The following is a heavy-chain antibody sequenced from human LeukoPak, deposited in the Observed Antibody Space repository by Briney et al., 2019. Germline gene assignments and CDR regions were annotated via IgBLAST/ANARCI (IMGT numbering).Heavy chain of an antibody. CDR2: IYYSGST. J-gene: IGHJ4*02. CDR3: ARDHDSSGYNDY. CDR1: GGSISSYY. V-gene: IGHV4-59*01. Sequence: SETLSLTCTVSGGSISSYYWSWIRQPPGKGLEWIGYIYYSGSTNYNPSLKSRVTISVDTSKNQFSLKLSSVTAADTAVYYCARDHDSSGYNDYWGQGTLVTVSS. D-gene: IGHD3-22*01.